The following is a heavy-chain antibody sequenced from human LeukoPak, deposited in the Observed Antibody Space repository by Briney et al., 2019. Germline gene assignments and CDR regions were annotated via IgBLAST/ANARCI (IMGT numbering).Heavy chain of an antibody. V-gene: IGHV3-74*01. CDR3: ARDLWSSYSGYNWFDP. D-gene: IGHD1-26*01. CDR2: INSDGSST. J-gene: IGHJ5*02. Sequence: PGGSLRLSCAASGLTFSSYWMHWVRQAPGQGLVWVSRINSDGSSTSYADSVKGRFTISRDDAKNTLYLQMNSLRAEDTAVYYCARDLWSSYSGYNWFDPWGQGTLVTVSS. CDR1: GLTFSSYW.